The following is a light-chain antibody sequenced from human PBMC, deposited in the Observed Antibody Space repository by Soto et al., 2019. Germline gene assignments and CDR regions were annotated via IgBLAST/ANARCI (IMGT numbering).Light chain of an antibody. Sequence: DIQMTQSPSTLSGSVGDRVTITCRARQTISSWLAWYQQKPGKAPKLLIYKASTLKSGVPSRFSGSGYGTEFTLTISSLQPDDFATYYCQHYNSYSEAFGQGTKVELK. CDR2: KAS. CDR1: QTISSW. V-gene: IGKV1-5*03. CDR3: QHYNSYSEA. J-gene: IGKJ1*01.